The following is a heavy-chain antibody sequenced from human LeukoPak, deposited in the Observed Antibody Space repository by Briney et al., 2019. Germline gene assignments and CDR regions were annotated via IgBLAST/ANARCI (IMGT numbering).Heavy chain of an antibody. Sequence: SQTLSLTCVVSGDSVSSKNGAWNWIRQSPSRGLEWLGRTYYRSKWYNDYAESMEGRMTISQDTSKNQYSLHLNSVTPDDTAVDYCARDFGTTGWHSFDYWGQGTLVTGSS. D-gene: IGHD6-19*01. CDR1: GDSVSSKNGA. CDR2: TYYRSKWYN. CDR3: ARDFGTTGWHSFDY. J-gene: IGHJ4*01. V-gene: IGHV6-1*01.